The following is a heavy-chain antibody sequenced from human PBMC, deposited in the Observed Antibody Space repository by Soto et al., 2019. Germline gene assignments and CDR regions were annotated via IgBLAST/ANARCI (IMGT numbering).Heavy chain of an antibody. CDR2: IIPIFGTA. D-gene: IGHD2-15*01. CDR1: GGTFSSYA. CDR3: ASPGGYCSGGSCYELSV. Sequence: SVKVSCKASGGTFSSYAISWVRQAPGQGREWMGGIIPIFGTANYAQKFQGRVTITADESTSTAYMELSSLRSEDTAVYYCASPGGYCSGGSCYELSVWGQGTTVTVSS. J-gene: IGHJ6*02. V-gene: IGHV1-69*13.